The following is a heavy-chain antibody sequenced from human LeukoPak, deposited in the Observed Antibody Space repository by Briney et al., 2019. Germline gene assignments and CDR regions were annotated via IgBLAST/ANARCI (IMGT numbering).Heavy chain of an antibody. CDR1: GFTFSSYS. J-gene: IGHJ4*02. D-gene: IGHD6-19*01. Sequence: GGSLRLSCAASGFTFSSYSMNWVRQAPGKGLEWVAFIRYDGSNKYYADSVKGRFTISRDNSKNTLYLQMNSLRAEDTAVYYCASYSSGSFDYWGQGTLVTVSS. V-gene: IGHV3-30*02. CDR3: ASYSSGSFDY. CDR2: IRYDGSNK.